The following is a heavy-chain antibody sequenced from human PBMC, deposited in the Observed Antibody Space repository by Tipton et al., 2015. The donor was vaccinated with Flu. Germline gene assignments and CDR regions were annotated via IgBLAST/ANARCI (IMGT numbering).Heavy chain of an antibody. D-gene: IGHD4-11*01. Sequence: TLSLTCIVSGDSIRSDYFWGWVRQPPGKGLEWIGQIPRGGATYYNSSLQSRATSSLDSSRNRFSLKVTSVTAADTATYYCARRDYSNYVSQPKNWFDLWGQGILVTVSS. V-gene: IGHV4-38-2*02. CDR2: IPRGGAT. CDR1: GDSIRSDYF. CDR3: ARRDYSNYVSQPKNWFDL. J-gene: IGHJ5*02.